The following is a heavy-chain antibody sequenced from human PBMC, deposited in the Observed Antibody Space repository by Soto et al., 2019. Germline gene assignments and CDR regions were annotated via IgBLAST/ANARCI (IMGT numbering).Heavy chain of an antibody. D-gene: IGHD2-21*02. Sequence: QVQLVESGGGVVQPGGSLRLSCVASGFTFRTNGMHWVRQAPGKGLEWVAVVAHDGSNIYYADSVRGRFTISRDNSENTLYLEMHSLTVEDTAVFYCVKARDRTWSFDYWGQGALVTVSS. CDR2: VAHDGSNI. V-gene: IGHV3-30*18. CDR3: VKARDRTWSFDY. CDR1: GFTFRTNG. J-gene: IGHJ4*02.